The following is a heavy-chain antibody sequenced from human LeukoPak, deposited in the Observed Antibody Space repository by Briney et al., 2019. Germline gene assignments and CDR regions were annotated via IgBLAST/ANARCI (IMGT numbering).Heavy chain of an antibody. J-gene: IGHJ4*02. V-gene: IGHV3-7*01. CDR1: GFTFSSSG. CDR3: ARGPTRANSTDY. Sequence: SGRSLRLSCAASGFTFSSSGMHWVRQAPGKGLEWVANIKQDGSEKYYVDSVKGRFTISRDNAKNSLYLQMNSLRAEDTAVYYCARGPTRANSTDYWGQGALVTVSS. D-gene: IGHD2/OR15-2a*01. CDR2: IKQDGSEK.